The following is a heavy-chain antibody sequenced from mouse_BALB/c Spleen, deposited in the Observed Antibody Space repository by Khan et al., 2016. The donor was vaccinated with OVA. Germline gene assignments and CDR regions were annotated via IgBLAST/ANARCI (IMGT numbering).Heavy chain of an antibody. CDR1: GYSITSGYG. CDR2: ISYSGST. D-gene: IGHD1-2*01. V-gene: IGHV3-2*02. J-gene: IGHJ2*01. CDR3: ARTARIKY. Sequence: EVQLQESGPGLVKPSQSLSLTCTVTGYSITSGYGWNWIRKFPGNKLEWMGYISYSGSTNYNQSLKSRISITRDTSKNQFFLQLNSVTTEDTATYYRARTARIKYWGQGTTLTVSS.